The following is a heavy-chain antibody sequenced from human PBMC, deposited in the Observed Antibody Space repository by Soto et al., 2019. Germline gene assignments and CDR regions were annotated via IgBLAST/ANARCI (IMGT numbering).Heavy chain of an antibody. CDR3: VLGDCQRSSCSYSFHGLDV. V-gene: IGHV1-69*06. CDR2: TRPISGQP. J-gene: IGHJ6*02. D-gene: IGHD2-15*01. Sequence: QVQLEQSGAEVKRPGSSVKVSCQASGGTFINYAFSWVRQARGQGLEWMGGTRPISGQPHYAQKFQGRITVAADTSTRRVTMDLSSLRAEDTAVYYCVLGDCQRSSCSYSFHGLDVWGQGTAVTVSS. CDR1: GGTFINYA.